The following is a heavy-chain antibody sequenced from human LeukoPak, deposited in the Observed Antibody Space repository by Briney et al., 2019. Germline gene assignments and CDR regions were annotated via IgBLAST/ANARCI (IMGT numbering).Heavy chain of an antibody. D-gene: IGHD3-10*01. CDR1: GLTLSSYW. J-gene: IGHJ4*02. V-gene: IGHV3-74*01. CDR2: INSDGSST. Sequence: GGSLRLSCAASGLTLSSYWMHWVRQAPGKGLVWVSRINSDGSSTRYADSVKGRFTISRDNAKNTLYLQMNSLRAEDTAVYYCAELTSMVEQYWGQGTLVTVSA. CDR3: AELTSMVEQY.